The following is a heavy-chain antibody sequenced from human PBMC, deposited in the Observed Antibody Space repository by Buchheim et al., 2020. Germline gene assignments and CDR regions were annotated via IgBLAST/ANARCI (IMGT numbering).Heavy chain of an antibody. CDR1: GYNFTSYW. D-gene: IGHD3-10*01. Sequence: EVQLVQSGAEVKKPGESLQISCKGSGYNFTSYWIGWVRQMPGKGLEWMGIIYPDDSDTRYSPSFQGQVTISAAKSISTAYLQWSSLKASDTAMYYCARSEELLWFGESPPDYWGQGTL. V-gene: IGHV5-51*01. CDR2: IYPDDSDT. J-gene: IGHJ4*02. CDR3: ARSEELLWFGESPPDY.